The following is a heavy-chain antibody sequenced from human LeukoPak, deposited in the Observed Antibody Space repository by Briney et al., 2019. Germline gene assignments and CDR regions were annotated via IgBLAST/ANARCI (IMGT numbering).Heavy chain of an antibody. CDR1: GGSISSGGYS. J-gene: IGHJ6*03. D-gene: IGHD6-6*01. Sequence: SETLSLTCAVSGGSISSGGYSWSWIRQPPGKGLEWIGYIYHSGSTYYNPSLKSRVTISVDRSKNQFSLKLSSVTAADTAVYYCASGPSYSSSSDYYYYYMDVWGKGTTVTVSS. CDR2: IYHSGST. CDR3: ASGPSYSSSSDYYYYYMDV. V-gene: IGHV4-30-2*01.